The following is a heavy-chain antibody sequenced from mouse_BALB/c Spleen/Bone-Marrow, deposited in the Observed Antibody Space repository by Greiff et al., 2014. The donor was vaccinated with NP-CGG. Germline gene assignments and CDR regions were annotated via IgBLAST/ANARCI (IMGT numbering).Heavy chain of an antibody. CDR2: ISSGGSYT. Sequence: VQLKESGGGLVKPGGSLELSCAASGFTFSSYALSWVRQTPEKRLGGVATISSGGSYTYYPDSVKGRFTISRDNAKNSLYLQMSSLRSEDTAMYYCARLRDGYSPFAYWGQGTLVTVSA. D-gene: IGHD2-3*01. CDR1: GFTFSSYA. CDR3: ARLRDGYSPFAY. V-gene: IGHV5-9-3*01. J-gene: IGHJ3*01.